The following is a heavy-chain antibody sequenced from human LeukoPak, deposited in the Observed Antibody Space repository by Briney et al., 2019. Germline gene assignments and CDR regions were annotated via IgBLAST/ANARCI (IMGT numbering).Heavy chain of an antibody. Sequence: GGSLRLSCAASIFTFSSYGMHWVRQAPGKGLEWVAVIWYDGSNKYYADSVKGRFTISRDNSKNTLYLQMNSLRAEDTAVYYCAKDSGYDYYYYMDVWGKGTTVTVSS. CDR2: IWYDGSNK. J-gene: IGHJ6*03. CDR1: IFTFSSYG. CDR3: AKDSGYDYYYYMDV. D-gene: IGHD5-12*01. V-gene: IGHV3-33*06.